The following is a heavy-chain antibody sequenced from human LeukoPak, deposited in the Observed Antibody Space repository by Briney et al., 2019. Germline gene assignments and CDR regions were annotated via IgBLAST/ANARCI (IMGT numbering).Heavy chain of an antibody. CDR1: GFAFTSYT. V-gene: IGHV3-23*01. Sequence: PGGSLRLSCAASGFAFTSYTINWVRQAPGKGLEWVSAISAGGDTTYHADSVKGRFTISRDNSKNTLYLQMNSLRAEDTAVYYCAGISYSGTWPVGYWGQGTLVTVTA. CDR3: AGISYSGTWPVGY. J-gene: IGHJ4*02. CDR2: ISAGGDTT. D-gene: IGHD6-6*01.